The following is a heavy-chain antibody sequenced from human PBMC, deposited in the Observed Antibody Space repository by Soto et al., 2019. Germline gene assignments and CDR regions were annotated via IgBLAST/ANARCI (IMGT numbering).Heavy chain of an antibody. CDR1: GDSITTYKW. Sequence: SETLSLTCGVSGDSITTYKWWTWVRQTPGKGLEWIGEIYDSGNTRYNPSLKSRVTISKDTSKNELSLRLNSVTVADTAVYYCATCQLGEYYYAMDIWGQGTTVTVSS. D-gene: IGHD7-27*01. J-gene: IGHJ6*02. V-gene: IGHV4-4*02. CDR2: IYDSGNT. CDR3: ATCQLGEYYYAMDI.